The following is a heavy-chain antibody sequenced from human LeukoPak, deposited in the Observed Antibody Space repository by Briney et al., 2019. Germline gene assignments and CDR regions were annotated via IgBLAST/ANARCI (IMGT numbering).Heavy chain of an antibody. D-gene: IGHD2-2*01. J-gene: IGHJ4*02. V-gene: IGHV1-69*04. CDR1: GGTFSSYA. Sequence: SVKVSCKASGGTFSSYAISWVRQAPGQGLEWMGRIIPVLGIANYAQKFQGRVTITADKSTSTAYMELSSLRSEDTAVYYCARVRCSSTSCYALTHYFDYWGQGTLVTVSS. CDR2: IIPVLGIA. CDR3: ARVRCSSTSCYALTHYFDY.